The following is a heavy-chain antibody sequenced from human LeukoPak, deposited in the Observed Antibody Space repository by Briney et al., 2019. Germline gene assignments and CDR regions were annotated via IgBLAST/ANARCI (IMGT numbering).Heavy chain of an antibody. CDR3: ARARSYYRSGSSYGY. J-gene: IGHJ4*02. V-gene: IGHV3-21*04. CDR1: GFTFSSYR. D-gene: IGHD3-10*01. CDR2: ISSSSTYK. Sequence: GGSLRLSCAASGFTFSSYRMNWVRQAPGKGLEWVSCISSSSTYKYYADAVKGRFTISRDNAKNSLYLQMDSLRAEATAVYYCARARSYYRSGSSYGYWGQGTLVTVSS.